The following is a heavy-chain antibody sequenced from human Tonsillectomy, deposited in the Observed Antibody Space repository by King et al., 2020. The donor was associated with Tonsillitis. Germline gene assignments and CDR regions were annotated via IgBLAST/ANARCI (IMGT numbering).Heavy chain of an antibody. CDR1: GYTFSTYE. CDR3: ARPLPRLAMTKVWPGHSDY. J-gene: IGHJ4*02. D-gene: IGHD2-2*01. V-gene: IGHV1-8*01. CDR2: MNPNNGHT. Sequence: VQLVESGAEVKEPGASVKVSCKASGYTFSTYEINWVRQASGQGLEWMGWMNPNNGHTGYAQKFQGRVTMTRDTSISTAYMELSSLRSEDTAVYYCARPLPRLAMTKVWPGHSDYGGKEPLVPVSS.